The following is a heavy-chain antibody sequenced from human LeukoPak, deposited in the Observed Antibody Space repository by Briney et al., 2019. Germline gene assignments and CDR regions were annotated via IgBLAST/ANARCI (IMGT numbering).Heavy chain of an antibody. CDR1: GYTFTSYG. J-gene: IGHJ4*02. Sequence: GASVKVSCKASGYTFTSYGISWVRQAPGQGLERMGWISAYNGNTNYAQKLQGRVTMTTDTSTSTAYMELRSLRSDDTAVYYCARDVAWVVPAAIDYWGQGTLVTVSS. V-gene: IGHV1-18*01. CDR3: ARDVAWVVPAAIDY. CDR2: ISAYNGNT. D-gene: IGHD2-2*01.